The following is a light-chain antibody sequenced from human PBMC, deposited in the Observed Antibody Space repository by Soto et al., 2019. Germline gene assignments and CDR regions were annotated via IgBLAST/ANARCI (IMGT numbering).Light chain of an antibody. CDR3: QQANSFPHT. CDR1: QGINNW. CDR2: ATS. Sequence: DIQMTQSPSSVSASIGDRVTITCRASQGINNWLAWYQQTPGKAPNLLIYATSTLQSGVPSRFSGSGSGTEFTLTISSLQPEDFATYYYQQANSFPHTVGGGTKVEIK. V-gene: IGKV1-12*01. J-gene: IGKJ4*01.